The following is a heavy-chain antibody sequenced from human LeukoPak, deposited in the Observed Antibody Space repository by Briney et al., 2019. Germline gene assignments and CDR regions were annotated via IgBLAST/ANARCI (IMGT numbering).Heavy chain of an antibody. J-gene: IGHJ4*02. CDR2: ISYDGKNK. CDR1: GFTFSSYA. Sequence: GGSLRLSCAASGFTFSSYAMHWVRQAPGKGLEWVAVISYDGKNKYYADSVKGRFTISRDNSKNTLYLQMNSLRAEDTAVYYCASVTDRSGWLIDFWGQGTLVTVSS. CDR3: ASVTDRSGWLIDF. V-gene: IGHV3-30*04. D-gene: IGHD6-19*01.